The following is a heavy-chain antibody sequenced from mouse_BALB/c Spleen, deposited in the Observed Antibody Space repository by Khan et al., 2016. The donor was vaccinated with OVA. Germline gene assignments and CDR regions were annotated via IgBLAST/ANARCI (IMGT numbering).Heavy chain of an antibody. J-gene: IGHJ2*01. CDR3: ATSYFYGYYFDY. D-gene: IGHD1-1*01. Sequence: LVQSGGSRKLSCAASGFTFTSYGMHWIRQAPEKGLEWVACISSDSNTIYYADTVKGRFTISRDNPKNTLFLQMTSLRSGDTAMYFCATSYFYGYYFDYWGQGTTLTVSS. CDR1: GFTFTSYG. V-gene: IGHV5-17*02. CDR2: ISSDSNTI.